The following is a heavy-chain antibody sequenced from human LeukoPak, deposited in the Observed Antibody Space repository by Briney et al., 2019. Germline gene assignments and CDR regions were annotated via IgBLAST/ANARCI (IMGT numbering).Heavy chain of an antibody. CDR2: IYHSGST. Sequence: NPSETLSLTCTVSGGSISSYYWSWIRQPPGKGLEWIGSIYHSGSTYYNPSLKSRVTTSVDTSKNQFSLKLSSVTAADTAVYYCARSETYYDYVWGSYRLDYFDYWGQGTLVTVSS. CDR1: GGSISSYY. J-gene: IGHJ4*02. V-gene: IGHV4-59*08. CDR3: ARSETYYDYVWGSYRLDYFDY. D-gene: IGHD3-16*02.